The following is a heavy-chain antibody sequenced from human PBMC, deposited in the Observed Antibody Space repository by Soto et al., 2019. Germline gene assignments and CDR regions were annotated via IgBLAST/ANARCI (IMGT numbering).Heavy chain of an antibody. Sequence: EVQLLESGGSLVKPGGSLRLSCVGTGFTFSSYTMNWVRQAPGKGLEWVSSISSTSKYVYYADSVKGRFSISRDNARNSVYLQLTGLRSEDTAVYFCARYCISKSCYVGFDYWGQGALVTVSS. D-gene: IGHD3-3*02. CDR1: GFTFSSYT. V-gene: IGHV3-21*01. CDR2: ISSTSKYV. CDR3: ARYCISKSCYVGFDY. J-gene: IGHJ4*02.